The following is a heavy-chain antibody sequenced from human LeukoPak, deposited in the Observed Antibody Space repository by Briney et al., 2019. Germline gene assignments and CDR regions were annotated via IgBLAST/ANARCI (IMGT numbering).Heavy chain of an antibody. J-gene: IGHJ4*02. Sequence: GGSLRLSCAASGFSFSDYGMHWVRQAPGKGLEWVSAISGSGGSTYYADSVKGRFTISRDNSKNTLYLQMNSLRAEDTAVYYCAKGGYFDWLPPFDYWGQGTLVTVSS. CDR3: AKGGYFDWLPPFDY. CDR2: ISGSGGST. V-gene: IGHV3-23*01. D-gene: IGHD3-9*01. CDR1: GFSFSDYG.